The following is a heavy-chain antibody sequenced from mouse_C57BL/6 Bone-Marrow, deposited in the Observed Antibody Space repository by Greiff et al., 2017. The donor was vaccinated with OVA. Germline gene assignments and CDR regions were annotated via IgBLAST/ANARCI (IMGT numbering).Heavy chain of an antibody. CDR2: IDPSDSET. CDR1: GYTFTSYW. Sequence: QVQLQQPGAELVRPGSSVKLSCKASGYTFTSYWMHWVKQRPIQGLEWIGNIDPSDSETHYNQKFKDKATLTVDKSSSTAYMQLSSLTSEDSAVYYCARRGPYYPYWYFDVWGTGTTVTVSS. V-gene: IGHV1-52*01. CDR3: ARRGPYYPYWYFDV. D-gene: IGHD1-1*01. J-gene: IGHJ1*03.